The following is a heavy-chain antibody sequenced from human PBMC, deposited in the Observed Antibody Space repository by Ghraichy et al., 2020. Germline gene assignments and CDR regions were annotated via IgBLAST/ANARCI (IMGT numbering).Heavy chain of an antibody. D-gene: IGHD3-16*01. Sequence: GWSLRLSCAASGFTFSSYSMNWVRQAPGKGLEWVSSIISNSRYRYYADSVKGRFTISRDNAKNSLYLQMSSLRAEDTAIYYCATEVYLPGYTYGRPLYGMDVWGQGTTVTVSS. V-gene: IGHV3-21*01. CDR3: ATEVYLPGYTYGRPLYGMDV. J-gene: IGHJ6*02. CDR1: GFTFSSYS. CDR2: IISNSRYR.